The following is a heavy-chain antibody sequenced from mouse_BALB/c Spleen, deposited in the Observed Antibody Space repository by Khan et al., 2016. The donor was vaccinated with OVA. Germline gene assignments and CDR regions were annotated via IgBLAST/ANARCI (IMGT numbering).Heavy chain of an antibody. CDR3: ARHLTGSFAY. D-gene: IGHD4-1*01. CDR2: ISSAGDYT. CDR1: GFTFSSYA. Sequence: DVHLVESGGDLVKPGGSLKLSCAASGFTFSSYAMSWVRQTPDKRLEWVATISSAGDYTYYPDNVKGRFTISRDNAKNTLYLQMSSLKSEDTAMFYCARHLTGSFAYWGQGTLVTVST. J-gene: IGHJ3*01. V-gene: IGHV5-6*01.